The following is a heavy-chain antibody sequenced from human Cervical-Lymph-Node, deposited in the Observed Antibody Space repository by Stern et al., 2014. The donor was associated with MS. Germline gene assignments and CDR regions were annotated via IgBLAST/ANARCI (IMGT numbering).Heavy chain of an antibody. Sequence: EEQLVESGGVVVQPGGSLRLSCAASGFTFDDYTMHWVRQAPGKGLEWVSLICWDGGSKYYADSVKGRFTISRDNTTNYLYLQMNSLRTEDTALYYCAKDTRYSYGYEWGQGTLVTVSS. CDR2: ICWDGGSK. CDR1: GFTFDDYT. CDR3: AKDTRYSYGYE. J-gene: IGHJ4*02. D-gene: IGHD5-18*01. V-gene: IGHV3-43*01.